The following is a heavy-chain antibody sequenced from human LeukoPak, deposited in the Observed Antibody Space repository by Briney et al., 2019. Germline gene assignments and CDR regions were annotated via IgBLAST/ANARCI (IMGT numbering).Heavy chain of an antibody. CDR1: GYTFTSYY. CDR3: ARSGIAASFDI. V-gene: IGHV1-46*01. D-gene: IGHD6-13*01. Sequence: ASVKVSCKASGYTFTSYYMHWARQAPGQGLEWMGIINPSGGSTSYAQKFQGRVTMTRDMSTSTVYMELSSLRSEDTAVYYCARSGIAASFDIWGQGTMVTVSS. CDR2: INPSGGST. J-gene: IGHJ3*02.